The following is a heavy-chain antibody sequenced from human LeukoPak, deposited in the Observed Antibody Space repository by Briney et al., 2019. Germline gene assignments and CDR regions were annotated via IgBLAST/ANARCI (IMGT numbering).Heavy chain of an antibody. J-gene: IGHJ4*02. CDR2: IYPRDGST. V-gene: IGHV1-46*01. CDR1: GYSFTSNY. Sequence: ASVKVSCKVSGYSFTSNYIHWVRQAPGQGLEWMGMIYPRDGSTSYAQRFQDRVTVTRDTSTSTVHMELSGLRSDDTAIYYCTRSWIQLWTPDFDHWGQGTLVTVSS. D-gene: IGHD5-18*01. CDR3: TRSWIQLWTPDFDH.